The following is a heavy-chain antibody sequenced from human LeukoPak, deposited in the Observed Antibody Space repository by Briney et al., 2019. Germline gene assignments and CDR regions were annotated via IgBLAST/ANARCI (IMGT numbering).Heavy chain of an antibody. CDR2: ISWNGDTT. J-gene: IGHJ3*02. Sequence: GGSLRLSCAASGFTFDRYGMSWVRQAPGKGLEWVSGISWNGDTTGYADSVKGRFTISRDDAKNTLYLQMNSLGAEDTAVYYCARVKVGVWGVFDTWGQGTMVTVSS. CDR3: ARVKVGVWGVFDT. CDR1: GFTFDRYG. D-gene: IGHD1-26*01. V-gene: IGHV3-20*04.